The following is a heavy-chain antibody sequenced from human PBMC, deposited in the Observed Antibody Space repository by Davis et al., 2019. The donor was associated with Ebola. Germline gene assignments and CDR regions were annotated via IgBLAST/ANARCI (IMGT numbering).Heavy chain of an antibody. CDR1: GFTFSSYS. V-gene: IGHV3-48*01. Sequence: GGSLRLSCAASGFTFSSYSMNWVRQAPGKGLAWVSYISSSSSTIYYADSVKGRFTISRDNSKNTLYLQMNSLRAEDTAVYYCAKPQAPKGYCSSTSCYTGYYGMDVWGQGTTVTVSS. D-gene: IGHD2-2*02. CDR2: ISSSSSTI. CDR3: AKPQAPKGYCSSTSCYTGYYGMDV. J-gene: IGHJ6*02.